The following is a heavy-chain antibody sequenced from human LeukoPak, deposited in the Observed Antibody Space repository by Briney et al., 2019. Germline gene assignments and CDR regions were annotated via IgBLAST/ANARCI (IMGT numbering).Heavy chain of an antibody. V-gene: IGHV1-69*13. CDR3: AREYDSSGYYYSFDY. J-gene: IGHJ4*02. Sequence: ASVKVSCKASGGTFSSYAISWVRQAPGQGLEWMGGIIPIFGTANYAQKFQGRVTITADESTSTAYMELSSLRSEDTAVYYCAREYDSSGYYYSFDYWGQGTLVTVSS. CDR1: GGTFSSYA. CDR2: IIPIFGTA. D-gene: IGHD3-22*01.